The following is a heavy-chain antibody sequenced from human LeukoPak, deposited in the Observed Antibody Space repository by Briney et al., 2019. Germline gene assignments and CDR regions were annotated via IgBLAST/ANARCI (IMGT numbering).Heavy chain of an antibody. D-gene: IGHD2-15*01. J-gene: IGHJ4*02. CDR3: ARETSIYCSGGSCYSIYFDY. V-gene: IGHV3-7*01. CDR2: IKQDGSEK. Sequence: PGGSLRLSCAASGFTFRSYWMSWVRQAPGKGLEWVANIKQDGSEKFYVDSVKGRFTISRDNAKNSLYLQMNSLRGEDTAVYYSARETSIYCSGGSCYSIYFDYWGQGTLVTVSS. CDR1: GFTFRSYW.